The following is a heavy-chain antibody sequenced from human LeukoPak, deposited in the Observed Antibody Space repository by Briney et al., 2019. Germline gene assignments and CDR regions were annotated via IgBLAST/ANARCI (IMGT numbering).Heavy chain of an antibody. CDR3: AKETGRYSSGWTPFDY. D-gene: IGHD6-19*01. J-gene: IGHJ4*02. Sequence: GGSLRLSCAASGFTFSSYGMHWVRQAPGKGLEWVSAISGSGGSTYYADSVKGRFTISRDNSKNTLYLQMNSLRAEDTAVYYCAKETGRYSSGWTPFDYWGQGTLVTVSS. CDR1: GFTFSSYG. V-gene: IGHV3-23*01. CDR2: ISGSGGST.